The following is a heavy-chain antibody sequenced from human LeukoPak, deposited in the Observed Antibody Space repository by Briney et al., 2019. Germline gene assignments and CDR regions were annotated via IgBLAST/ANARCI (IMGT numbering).Heavy chain of an antibody. D-gene: IGHD3-3*01. CDR1: GFTFSSYG. J-gene: IGHJ6*02. V-gene: IGHV3-30*18. CDR2: ISYDGSNK. CDR3: AKEDRDYDFWSGLNYYYGMDV. Sequence: GGSLRLSCAASGFTFSSYGMHWVRQAPGKGLEWVAVISYDGSNKYYADSVKGRFTISRDNSKNTLYLQMNSLRAEDTAVYYCAKEDRDYDFWSGLNYYYGMDVWGQGTTVTVSS.